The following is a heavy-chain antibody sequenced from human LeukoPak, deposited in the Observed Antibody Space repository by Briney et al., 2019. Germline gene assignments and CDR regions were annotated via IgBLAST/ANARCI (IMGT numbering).Heavy chain of an antibody. D-gene: IGHD6-19*01. CDR1: GFTFSNYE. V-gene: IGHV3-48*03. Sequence: GGSLRLSCVASGFTFSNYEMNWVCQAPGKGLEWFSYITSSGNTIYYADSVKGRFTISRDNAKNSLYLQMNSLRAEDTAVYYCARDSVAGSQDAFDVWGQGTMVTVSS. J-gene: IGHJ3*01. CDR2: ITSSGNTI. CDR3: ARDSVAGSQDAFDV.